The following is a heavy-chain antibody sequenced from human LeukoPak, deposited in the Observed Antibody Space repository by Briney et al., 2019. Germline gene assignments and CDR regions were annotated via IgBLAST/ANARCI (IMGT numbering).Heavy chain of an antibody. J-gene: IGHJ5*02. CDR3: ARQNSGWYWFDP. CDR1: GGSISSYY. V-gene: IGHV4-59*08. D-gene: IGHD6-19*01. Sequence: PSETLSLTCTVSGGSISSYYWSWIRQPPGKGLEWIGYIYYSGSTNYNPSLQSRVTISVDTSNNQFSLKLSSVTAADTAVYYSARQNSGWYWFDPWGQGTLVTVSS. CDR2: IYYSGST.